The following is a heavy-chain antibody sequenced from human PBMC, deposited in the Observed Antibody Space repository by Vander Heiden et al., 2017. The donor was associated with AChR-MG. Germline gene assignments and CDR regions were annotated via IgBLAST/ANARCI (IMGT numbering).Heavy chain of an antibody. CDR3: ASFYYVSGSYYNEFDY. CDR1: GGSISSSGYY. CDR2: IYYSGST. V-gene: IGHV4-39*01. D-gene: IGHD3-10*01. Sequence: QLQLQASGPGLVKPSEPLSLTCTVSGGSISSSGYYWGWIRQPPGKGLEWIGSIYYSGSTYYNPSLKSRVTISVDTSKNQFSLKLSSVTAAETAVYYCASFYYVSGSYYNEFDYWGQGTLVTVSS. J-gene: IGHJ4*02.